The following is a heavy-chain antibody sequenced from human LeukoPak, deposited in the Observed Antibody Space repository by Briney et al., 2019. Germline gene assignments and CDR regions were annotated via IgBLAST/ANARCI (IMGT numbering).Heavy chain of an antibody. V-gene: IGHV4-59*02. Sequence: SETLSLTCTVSGDSVSGHYWSWIRQTPGKGLEWIGYVSYSGGTNYNPSHKRRVSISLDTSKNQFSLKLSSPAAADPAVYYCARAPIAISTSGFSDAFDYWGQGTMVTVSS. J-gene: IGHJ3*01. CDR3: ARAPIAISTSGFSDAFDY. CDR2: VSYSGGT. CDR1: GDSVSGHY. D-gene: IGHD2-21*01.